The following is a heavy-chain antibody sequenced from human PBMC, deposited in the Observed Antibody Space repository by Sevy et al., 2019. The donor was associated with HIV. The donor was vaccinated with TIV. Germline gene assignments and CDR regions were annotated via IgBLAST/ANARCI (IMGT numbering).Heavy chain of an antibody. CDR1: GFTFRNFG. V-gene: IGHV3-30*03. CDR2: VSYDGSSK. Sequence: GGSLRLSCVGSGFTFRNFGVHWLRQAPGKGLEWLSVVSYDGSSKYYVDSVKGRFIVSRANSKNTLYLQMNSLRTEATAVYYCARGGSGDYYYYGVDVWGQGTTVTVSS. D-gene: IGHD3-10*01. J-gene: IGHJ6*02. CDR3: ARGGSGDYYYYGVDV.